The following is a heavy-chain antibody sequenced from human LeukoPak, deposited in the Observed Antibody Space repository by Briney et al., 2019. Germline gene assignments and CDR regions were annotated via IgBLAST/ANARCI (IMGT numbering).Heavy chain of an antibody. J-gene: IGHJ5*02. V-gene: IGHV3-30*18. CDR1: GFTFSSYG. CDR2: ISYDGSNK. CDR3: AKDNSIYCSGGSCYSGNWFDR. Sequence: GRSLRLSCAASGFTFSSYGMHWVRQAPGKGLEWVAVISYDGSNKYDADSVKGRFTISRDNSKNTLYLQMNSLRAEDTAVYYCAKDNSIYCSGGSCYSGNWFDRWGQGTLVTVSS. D-gene: IGHD2-15*01.